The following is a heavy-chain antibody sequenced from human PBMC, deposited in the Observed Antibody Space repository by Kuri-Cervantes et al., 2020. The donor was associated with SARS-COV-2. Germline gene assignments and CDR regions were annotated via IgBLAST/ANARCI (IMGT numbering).Heavy chain of an antibody. CDR2: IWYDGSNK. J-gene: IGHJ3*02. D-gene: IGHD1-26*01. V-gene: IGHV3-30*02. Sequence: GGSLRLSCAASGFTFSSYGMHWVRQAPGKGLEWVAVIWYDGSNKYYADSVEGRFTISRDSSKNTVYLQINSLRPEDTAVYYCAGFPEWELLPFDIWGQGTVVTVSS. CDR3: AGFPEWELLPFDI. CDR1: GFTFSSYG.